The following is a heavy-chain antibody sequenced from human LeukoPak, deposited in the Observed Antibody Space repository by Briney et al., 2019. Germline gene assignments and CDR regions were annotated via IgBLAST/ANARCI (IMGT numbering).Heavy chain of an antibody. V-gene: IGHV3-7*01. CDR1: GFTFSDYY. J-gene: IGHJ6*03. D-gene: IGHD3-10*01. Sequence: PGGSLRLSCAASGFTFSDYYMSWIRQAPGKGLEWVAKMKQDESDAFYVDSVKGRFTISRDNAKNSVYLQMNSLRTEDTGLYYCARDPYDSGPYSYIDVWGKGTTVTVSS. CDR3: ARDPYDSGPYSYIDV. CDR2: MKQDESDA.